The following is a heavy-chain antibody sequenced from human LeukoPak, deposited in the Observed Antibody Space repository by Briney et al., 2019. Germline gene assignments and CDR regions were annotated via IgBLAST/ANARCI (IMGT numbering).Heavy chain of an antibody. D-gene: IGHD5-24*01. CDR2: INQDASGK. CDR3: ARDAPRMAIDY. J-gene: IGHJ4*02. V-gene: IGHV3-7*03. CDR1: GFTFSHHW. Sequence: GGSLRLSCAASGFTFSHHWAIWVRQAPGKGLQWVASINQDASGKYYVDSVKGRFTISRDNAKNSLYLQMNSLRAEDTAVYYCARDAPRMAIDYWGQGTLVTVSS.